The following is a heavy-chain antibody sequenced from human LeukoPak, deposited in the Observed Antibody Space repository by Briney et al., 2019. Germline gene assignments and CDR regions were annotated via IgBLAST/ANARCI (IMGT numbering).Heavy chain of an antibody. Sequence: GGSLRLSCAASGLTFSSYSMNWVRQAPGKGLEGVSSISSSSSYIYYADSVKGRFTISRDNAKNSLYLQMNSLRAEDTAVYYCARTIAAAGFDYWGQGTLVTVSS. J-gene: IGHJ4*02. V-gene: IGHV3-21*01. CDR2: ISSSSSYI. CDR3: ARTIAAAGFDY. D-gene: IGHD6-13*01. CDR1: GLTFSSYS.